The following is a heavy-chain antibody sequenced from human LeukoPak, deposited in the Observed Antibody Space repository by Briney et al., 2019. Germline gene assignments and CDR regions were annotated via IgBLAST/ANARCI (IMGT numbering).Heavy chain of an antibody. CDR3: ARRGIAVADAFDI. Sequence: RGSLRLSCAASGFTFSSYSMNWVRQAPGKGLEWVSSISTSSSYIYYADSVKGRFTISRDNAKNSLYLQMNSLRAEDTAVYHCARRGIAVADAFDIWGQGTIVTVSS. CDR1: GFTFSSYS. CDR2: ISTSSSYI. V-gene: IGHV3-21*01. D-gene: IGHD6-19*01. J-gene: IGHJ3*02.